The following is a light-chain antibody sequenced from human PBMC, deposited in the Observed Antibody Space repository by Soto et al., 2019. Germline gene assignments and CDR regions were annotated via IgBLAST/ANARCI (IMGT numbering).Light chain of an antibody. V-gene: IGLV2-23*01. Sequence: QSVLAQPASVSGSPGQSITISCTGTSSDVGAYNSVSWYQQHPHKAPQVIIYKGTQRPSGVSNRFSGSTSDNAASLTISGLQADDEADYFCCSSAPESTYVFGNGTKV. CDR3: CSSAPESTYV. J-gene: IGLJ1*01. CDR1: SSDVGAYNS. CDR2: KGT.